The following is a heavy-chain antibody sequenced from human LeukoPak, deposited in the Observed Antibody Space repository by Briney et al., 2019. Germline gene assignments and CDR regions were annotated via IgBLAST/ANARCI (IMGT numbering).Heavy chain of an antibody. Sequence: GATVKISCKAFGYTFTDYYIHWVKEAPGKGLEWMGRVDPEDGKTTYAEKFQGRVTITADTSTDTAYMEPNNLRSEDTAVYYCATMTTFDPWGQGTLVTVSP. V-gene: IGHV1-69-2*01. CDR2: VDPEDGKT. CDR3: ATMTTFDP. CDR1: GYTFTDYY. D-gene: IGHD4-11*01. J-gene: IGHJ5*02.